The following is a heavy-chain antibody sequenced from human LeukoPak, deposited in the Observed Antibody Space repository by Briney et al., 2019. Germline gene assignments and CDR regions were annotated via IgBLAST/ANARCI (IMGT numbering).Heavy chain of an antibody. Sequence: SETLSLTCTGSGGSINRYFWCWIRPPAGKGLEWIGRIDSSGNTNYNPSLNSRVPMSVDTSKNHFSLNLSSVTAADTAVYYCARDRNWLQGGGTDYWGQGTLATVSS. V-gene: IGHV4-4*07. D-gene: IGHD5-24*01. CDR1: GGSINRYF. J-gene: IGHJ4*02. CDR3: ARDRNWLQGGGTDY. CDR2: IDSSGNT.